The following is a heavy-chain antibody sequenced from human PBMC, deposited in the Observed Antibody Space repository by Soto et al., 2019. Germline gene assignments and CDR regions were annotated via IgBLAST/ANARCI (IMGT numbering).Heavy chain of an antibody. D-gene: IGHD3-10*01. V-gene: IGHV1-69*12. CDR2: IVPIFRTP. J-gene: IGHJ6*02. Sequence: QVQLVQSGPEVKKPGSSVKVSCKASGGTFSNYAISWVRQAPGQGLEWMGGIVPIFRTPNYAQKLQGRVTITADESTSTVYMVLSGLRSEDTALYYCARANVAATFGHYYYGMDVWGQGTTVTVSS. CDR3: ARANVAATFGHYYYGMDV. CDR1: GGTFSNYA.